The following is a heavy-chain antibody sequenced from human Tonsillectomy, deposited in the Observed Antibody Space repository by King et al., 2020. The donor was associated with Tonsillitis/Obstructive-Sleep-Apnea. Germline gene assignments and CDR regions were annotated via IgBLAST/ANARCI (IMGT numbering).Heavy chain of an antibody. D-gene: IGHD6-6*01. CDR2: IYPGDSDT. V-gene: IGHV5-51*01. CDR3: VRQYRSSQESDY. CDR1: GYSFTSYW. J-gene: IGHJ4*02. Sequence: EVQLVESGAEVKKPGESLKISCKGSGYSFTSYWIGWVRQMPGKGLEWMGIIYPGDSDTRYSPSFHGQVIISVDKSFSTAYLQWSSLKASDTAIYYCVRQYRSSQESDYWGQGTLVTVSS.